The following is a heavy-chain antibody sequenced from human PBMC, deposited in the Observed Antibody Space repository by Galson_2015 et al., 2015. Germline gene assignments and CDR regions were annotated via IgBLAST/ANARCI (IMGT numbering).Heavy chain of an antibody. Sequence: SLRLSCAAFGFTFSDYAMGWVRQAPGKGLEWVSDLSGSGGTTNYADSVKGRFTISRDNSRNTLFLRMDSLRAEDTAVYYCTKKGCTSTACYVNYWGQGALVTV. J-gene: IGHJ4*02. CDR1: GFTFSDYA. CDR3: TKKGCTSTACYVNY. D-gene: IGHD2-2*01. CDR2: LSGSGGTT. V-gene: IGHV3-23*01.